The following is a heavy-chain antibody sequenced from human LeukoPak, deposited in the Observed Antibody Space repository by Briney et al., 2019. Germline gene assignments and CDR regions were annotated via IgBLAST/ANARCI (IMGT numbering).Heavy chain of an antibody. CDR1: GYTFTSYY. V-gene: IGHV1-46*01. CDR2: INPSGGST. D-gene: IGHD5-18*01. Sequence: ASVEVSCKAPGYTFTSYYMHWVRQAPVQGLEWMGIINPSGGSTSYAQKFQGRVTMTRDTSTRTVYMELSSLRSEHTAVYYCARGENSYDHWGQGTLVTVSS. CDR3: ARGENSYDH. J-gene: IGHJ4*02.